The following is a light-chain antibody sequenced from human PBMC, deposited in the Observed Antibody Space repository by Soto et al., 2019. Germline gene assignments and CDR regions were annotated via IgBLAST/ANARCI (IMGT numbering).Light chain of an antibody. CDR1: SSNIGAGYD. J-gene: IGLJ2*01. Sequence: QSVLTQPPSVSAAPGQRVTISCTGSSSNIGAGYDVHWYQHLPGTAPKLLIYANRGRPSGVPDRFSGSKSGTSASLGITGVQDADEADYYCQSYDSSLRGSLFGGGTKVTVL. CDR3: QSYDSSLRGSL. V-gene: IGLV1-40*01. CDR2: ANR.